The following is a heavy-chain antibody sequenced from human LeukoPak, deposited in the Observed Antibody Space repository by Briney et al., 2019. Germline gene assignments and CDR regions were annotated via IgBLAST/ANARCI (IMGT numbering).Heavy chain of an antibody. D-gene: IGHD2-2*02. J-gene: IGHJ3*02. Sequence: GASVKVSCKASGGTFNSYAISWVRQAPGQGLEWMGGIIPIFGTANYAQKFQGRVTITADESTSTAYMELSSLRSEDTAVYYCARDGVYCSSTSCYTGFVAFDIWGQGTMVTVSS. CDR3: ARDGVYCSSTSCYTGFVAFDI. V-gene: IGHV1-69*13. CDR1: GGTFNSYA. CDR2: IIPIFGTA.